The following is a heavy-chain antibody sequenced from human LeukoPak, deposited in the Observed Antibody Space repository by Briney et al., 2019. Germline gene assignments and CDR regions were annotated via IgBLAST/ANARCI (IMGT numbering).Heavy chain of an antibody. V-gene: IGHV3-11*01. CDR3: ARCLLGYQGLLAFYYYMDV. D-gene: IGHD3-16*01. CDR2: ISSSGSTI. Sequence: PGGSLRLSCAASGFTFSDYYMSWIRQAPGKGLEWVSYISSSGSTIYYADSVKGRFTISRDNAKNSLYLQMNSLRAEDTAVYYCARCLLGYQGLLAFYYYMDVWGKGTTVTVSS. CDR1: GFTFSDYY. J-gene: IGHJ6*03.